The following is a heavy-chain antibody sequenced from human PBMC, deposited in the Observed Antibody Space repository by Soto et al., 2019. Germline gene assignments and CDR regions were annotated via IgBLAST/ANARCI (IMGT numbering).Heavy chain of an antibody. D-gene: IGHD6-13*01. J-gene: IGHJ4*02. CDR2: FYHTGST. CDR3: AKSQEIGTHFFDS. Sequence: ETLSLTCTVSDYSISSDYYWGWIRQSPGNGLEWIASFYHTGSTHYNPSLKSRVTISVDTSKNQFSLKLTSVTAADTAVYLCAKSQEIGTHFFDSWGQGTQVTVSS. CDR1: DYSISSDYY. V-gene: IGHV4-38-2*02.